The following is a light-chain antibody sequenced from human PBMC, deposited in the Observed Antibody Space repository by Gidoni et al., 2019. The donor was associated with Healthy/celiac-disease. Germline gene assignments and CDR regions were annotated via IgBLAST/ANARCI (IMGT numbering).Light chain of an antibody. CDR3: QQYGSSPRFT. V-gene: IGKV3-20*01. Sequence: EIVLTQSPGTLSLSPGERATLSCRASQSVSSSYLAWYQQKPGQAPRLLIYGASSRATGIPDRFSGSESGTDFTLPISRLEPEDFAVYYCQQYGSSPRFTFGPGTKVDIK. J-gene: IGKJ3*01. CDR2: GAS. CDR1: QSVSSSY.